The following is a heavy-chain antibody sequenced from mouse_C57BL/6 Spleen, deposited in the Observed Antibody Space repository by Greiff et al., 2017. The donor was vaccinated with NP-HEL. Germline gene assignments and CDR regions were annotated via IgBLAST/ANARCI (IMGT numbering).Heavy chain of an antibody. CDR2: IYPGSGNT. V-gene: IGHV1-66*01. J-gene: IGHJ1*03. CDR1: GYSFTSYY. Sequence: VMLVESGPELVKPGASVKISCKASGYSFTSYYIHWVKQRPGQGLEWIGWIYPGSGNTKYNEKFKGKATLTADTSSSTAYMQLSSLTSEDSAVYYCARRDSTGYWYFDVWGTGTTVTVSS. CDR3: ARRDSTGYWYFDV. D-gene: IGHD1-1*01.